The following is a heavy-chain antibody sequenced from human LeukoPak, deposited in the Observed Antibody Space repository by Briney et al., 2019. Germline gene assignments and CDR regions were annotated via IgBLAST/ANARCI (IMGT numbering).Heavy chain of an antibody. J-gene: IGHJ4*02. CDR2: IKEDGSRE. CDR1: GFTFRKYW. CDR3: ATHSEYKSDI. V-gene: IGHV3-7*01. D-gene: IGHD1-1*01. Sequence: VGSLRLSCAASGFTFRKYWMSWVRQAPGKGLEWVANIKEDGSREYYVDSVKGRFTISRDNAKNSLYLQMDNLSAQDTAFYYCATHSEYKSDIWGQGTLVTVSS.